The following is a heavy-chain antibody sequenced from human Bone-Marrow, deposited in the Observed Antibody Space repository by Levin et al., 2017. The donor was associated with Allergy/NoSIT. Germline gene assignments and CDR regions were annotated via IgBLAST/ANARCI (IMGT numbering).Heavy chain of an antibody. CDR3: ARHFEMELYSAFDY. V-gene: IGHV3-23*01. J-gene: IGHJ4*02. D-gene: IGHD1-7*01. CDR1: GFTFSSCA. CDR2: ISASGGGT. Sequence: GESLKISCAASGFTFSSCAVSWVRQAPGKGLEWVSSISASGGGTYHTASVKGRFTISRDNSKNTLYLQMNSPRAEDTAVYYCARHFEMELYSAFDYWGQGILVSVSS.